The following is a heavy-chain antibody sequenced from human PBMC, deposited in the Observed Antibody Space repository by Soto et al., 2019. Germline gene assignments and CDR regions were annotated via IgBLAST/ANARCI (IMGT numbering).Heavy chain of an antibody. V-gene: IGHV5-51*01. CDR3: ARHSPSRYYYYYGMDV. Sequence: GESLKISCKGSGYSFTSYWIGWVRQMPGKGLEWMGIIYNGDSDTRYSPSFQGQVTISADKSISTDYLQWSSLKASDNAMYYCARHSPSRYYYYYGMDVWGQGTTVTVSS. CDR2: IYNGDSDT. J-gene: IGHJ6*02. CDR1: GYSFTSYW.